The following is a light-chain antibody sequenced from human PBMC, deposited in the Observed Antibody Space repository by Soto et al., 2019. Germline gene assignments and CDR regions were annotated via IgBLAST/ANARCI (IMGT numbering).Light chain of an antibody. J-gene: IGKJ1*01. CDR2: GAS. CDR1: QSVSSS. Sequence: EVVMTQSPATLSVSPGDGATLSCRASQSVSSSLAWYQQKPGQAPRVLIFGASTRATGIPARFSGSGSGTEFTLTISSLQSEDFAVYFCQQYYDWSPWTFGQGTKVEIK. V-gene: IGKV3-15*01. CDR3: QQYYDWSPWT.